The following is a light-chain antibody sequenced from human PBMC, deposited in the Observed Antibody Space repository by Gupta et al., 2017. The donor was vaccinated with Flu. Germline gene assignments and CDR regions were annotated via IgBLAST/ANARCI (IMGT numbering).Light chain of an antibody. V-gene: IGLV1-44*01. CDR3: ATWDASLNGPV. CDR2: RTD. J-gene: IGLJ3*02. CDR1: SSNIGSNT. Sequence: QSVVPQPPSLSEAPGHRATISCSGSSSNIGSNTINWYQQLPGTAPTLLIYRTDQRPSGVPDRFSGSKSGTSASLAISDLQSDDEADYYCATWDASLNGPVFGGGTKLTV.